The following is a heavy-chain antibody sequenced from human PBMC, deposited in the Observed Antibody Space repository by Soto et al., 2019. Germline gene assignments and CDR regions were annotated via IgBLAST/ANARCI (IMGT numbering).Heavy chain of an antibody. V-gene: IGHV1-69*01. CDR3: ARPVLAYCGGDCSHAFDI. J-gene: IGHJ3*02. CDR1: GGTFSSYA. CDR2: IIPIFGTA. D-gene: IGHD2-21*02. Sequence: QVQLVQSGAEVKKPGSSVTVSCKASGGTFSSYAISWVRQAPGQGLEWMGGIIPIFGTANYAQKFQGRVTITADESTSTAYMELSSLRSEDTAVYYCARPVLAYCGGDCSHAFDIWGQGTMVTVSS.